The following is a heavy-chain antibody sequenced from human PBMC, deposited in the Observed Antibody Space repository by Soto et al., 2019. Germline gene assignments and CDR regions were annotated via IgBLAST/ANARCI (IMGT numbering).Heavy chain of an antibody. Sequence: QVQLQESGPGLVKPSETLSLTCTVSGGSISSYYWSWIRQPAGKGLEWIGRIYTGGSTNYNPSLKSRVTLSVDTSKNQFSMKMSSVTAADTAVYYCARGPGGFGELSLAYWGQGTLVTVSS. CDR1: GGSISSYY. D-gene: IGHD3-10*01. J-gene: IGHJ4*02. CDR2: IYTGGST. V-gene: IGHV4-4*07. CDR3: ARGPGGFGELSLAY.